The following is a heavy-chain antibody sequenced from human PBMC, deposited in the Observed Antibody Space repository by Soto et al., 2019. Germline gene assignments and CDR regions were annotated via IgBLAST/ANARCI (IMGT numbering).Heavy chain of an antibody. Sequence: QVQLVQSGAEVKKPGASVKVSCKASGYTFTGYYMHWVRQAPGQGLEWVGWINPNTGGTKYAKKFKGSVTLTRDTSIKIVYMELSRQRSDNTAVYYGARGVDGGWYGIDSAYWAQGTLVTVSS. D-gene: IGHD6-19*01. J-gene: IGHJ4*02. CDR1: GYTFTGYY. V-gene: IGHV1-2*02. CDR3: ARGVDGGWYGIDSAY. CDR2: INPNTGGT.